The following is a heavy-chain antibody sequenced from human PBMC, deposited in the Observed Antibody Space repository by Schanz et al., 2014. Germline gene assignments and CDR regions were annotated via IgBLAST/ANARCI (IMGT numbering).Heavy chain of an antibody. CDR1: GFSFSGFA. J-gene: IGHJ3*02. CDR2: VSHDGFTK. D-gene: IGHD6-19*01. V-gene: IGHV3-30*04. Sequence: QVQLEESGGGVVQPGGSLRLSCVASGFSFSGFAVHWVRQAPGKGLEWVSIVSHDGFTKHYADSVRGRFTLSRDNSKITFYLPMNSLRAEDTALYFCATDYSGGGCHIWGQGTMVTVSS. CDR3: ATDYSGGGCHI.